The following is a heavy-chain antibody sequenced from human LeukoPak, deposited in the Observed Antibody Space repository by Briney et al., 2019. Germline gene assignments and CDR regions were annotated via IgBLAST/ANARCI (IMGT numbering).Heavy chain of an antibody. D-gene: IGHD3-10*01. Sequence: GGSLRLSCAASGFTFSDYYMSWIRRAPGKGLEWVSYMSGSGDVIYYPDSVKGRFTISRDHAKNSLYLQMNSLRADDTAVYYCAHLRGRSRIHYWGQGTLVTVSS. CDR1: GFTFSDYY. J-gene: IGHJ4*02. CDR2: MSGSGDVI. CDR3: AHLRGRSRIHY. V-gene: IGHV3-11*01.